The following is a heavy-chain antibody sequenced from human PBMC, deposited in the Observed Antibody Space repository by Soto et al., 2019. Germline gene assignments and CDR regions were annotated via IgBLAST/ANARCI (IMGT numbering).Heavy chain of an antibody. V-gene: IGHV1-2*04. J-gene: IGHJ6*01. CDR2: INPNSGGT. CDR1: GYTFTGYY. CDR3: AREAVAQVRYDYDTMVV. D-gene: IGHD6-19*01. Sequence: QVQLVQSGAEVKKPGASVKVSCKASGYTFTGYYMHWVRQAPGQGLEWMGWINPNSGGTNYAQKLQGWVTMTRDTSFSTAYMELRRLRSDDTAVYYAAREAVAQVRYDYDTMVVGWQGITVAVSS.